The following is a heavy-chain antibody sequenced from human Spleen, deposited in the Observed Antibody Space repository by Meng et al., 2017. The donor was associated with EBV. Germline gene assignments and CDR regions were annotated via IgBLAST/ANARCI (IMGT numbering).Heavy chain of an antibody. V-gene: IGHV3-23*04. Sequence: VEAGAGWVQAGGALRLSCGVSCFTCIDSAMGWVGQAPGKGLEWVSTISAGIGNTHYADAVKGRFTISRDNYKNALDLQMNNLRPDDTAVYYCALWFREHFDYWGQGTLVTVSS. J-gene: IGHJ4*02. D-gene: IGHD3-10*01. CDR1: CFTCIDSA. CDR2: ISAGIGNT. CDR3: ALWFREHFDY.